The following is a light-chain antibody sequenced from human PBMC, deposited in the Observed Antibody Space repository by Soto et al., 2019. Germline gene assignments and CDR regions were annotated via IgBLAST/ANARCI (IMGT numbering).Light chain of an antibody. J-gene: IGLJ1*01. CDR3: SSYTSSSTFYV. CDR2: DVS. V-gene: IGLV2-14*01. CDR1: SSDVGGYNY. Sequence: QSVLTXPASVSGPPGQSITISCTGTSSDVGGYNYVSWYQQHPGKAPKLMIYDVSNRPSGVSNRFSGSKSGNTASLTISGLQAEDEADYYCSSYTSSSTFYVFGAGTKVTVL.